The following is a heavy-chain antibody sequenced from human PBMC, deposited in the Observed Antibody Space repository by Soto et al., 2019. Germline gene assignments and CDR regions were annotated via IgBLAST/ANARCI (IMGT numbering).Heavy chain of an antibody. V-gene: IGHV3-72*01. D-gene: IGHD2-21*01. CDR2: TRNKANSYTT. J-gene: IGHJ4*02. Sequence: MSWVPQAPGKGLEWVGRTRNKANSYTTESAASGKGRFTISRDNAKNSLYLQMNSLRAEYTAVYYCARIKAWPGQHDYYGQ. CDR3: ARIKAWPGQHDY.